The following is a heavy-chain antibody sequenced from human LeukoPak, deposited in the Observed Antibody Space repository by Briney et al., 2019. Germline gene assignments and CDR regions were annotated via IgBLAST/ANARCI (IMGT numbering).Heavy chain of an antibody. CDR1: GFTFSSYS. Sequence: GGSLRLSCAASGFTFSSYSMTWVRQAPGMGLEWISYIWDSGTPIYYADSVKGRFTISRDNANNLVYLQMNSVRAEDTAVYYCARNSWLDVWGQGTMVTVSS. V-gene: IGHV3-48*01. CDR3: ARNSWLDV. CDR2: IWDSGTPI. D-gene: IGHD3-9*01. J-gene: IGHJ3*01.